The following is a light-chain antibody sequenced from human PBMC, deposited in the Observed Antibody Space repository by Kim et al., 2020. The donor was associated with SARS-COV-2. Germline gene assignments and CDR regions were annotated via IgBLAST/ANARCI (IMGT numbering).Light chain of an antibody. CDR2: DVS. V-gene: IGLV2-14*03. CDR1: SSDIGGYVY. CDR3: SSYTSNNTLV. Sequence: GQSIAISCTVTSSDIGGYVYVSWYQQHPGKAPKLIIYDVSKGPSGVSNRFTGSKSGNTASLTISGLQPEDEADYYCSSYTSNNTLVFGGGTKVTVL. J-gene: IGLJ3*02.